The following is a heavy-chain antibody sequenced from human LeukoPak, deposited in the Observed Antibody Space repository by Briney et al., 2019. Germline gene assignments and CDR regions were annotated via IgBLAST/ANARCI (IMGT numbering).Heavy chain of an antibody. CDR3: AARIAVAGFYFDY. CDR1: GFTFSSNY. Sequence: GGSLRLSCAASGFTFSSNYMSWVRQAPGKGLEWVSVIYSGGSTYYADSVKGRFTISRDNSKNTLYLQMNSLRAEDTAVYYCAARIAVAGFYFDYWGQGTLVTVSS. D-gene: IGHD6-19*01. J-gene: IGHJ4*02. V-gene: IGHV3-53*01. CDR2: IYSGGST.